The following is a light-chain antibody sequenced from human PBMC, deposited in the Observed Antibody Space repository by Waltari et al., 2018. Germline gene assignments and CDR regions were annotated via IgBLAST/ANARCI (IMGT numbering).Light chain of an antibody. CDR2: AAS. CDR3: QQSYSTPRT. Sequence: DIQMTQSPSSLSASVGDRVTITCLASQSISSYLNWYQQKPGKAPKLLIYAASSLQSGVPSRFSGSGSGTDFTLTISSLQPEDFATYYCQQSYSTPRTFDQGTKVEIK. CDR1: QSISSY. V-gene: IGKV1-39*01. J-gene: IGKJ1*01.